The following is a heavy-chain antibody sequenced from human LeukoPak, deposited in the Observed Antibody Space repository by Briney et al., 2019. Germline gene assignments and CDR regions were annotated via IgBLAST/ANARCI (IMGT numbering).Heavy chain of an antibody. CDR2: IQYSGST. Sequence: PSETLSLTCSVSDGSISSSSYYWGWIRQPPGKGLEWIGNIQYSGSTYYNPSLKSRVTISVDTSKNQFSLKLSSVTAADTAVYHCARGRYSGYVMIAARYFDYWGQGTLVTVSS. CDR3: ARGRYSGYVMIAARYFDY. D-gene: IGHD5-12*01. CDR1: DGSISSSSYY. V-gene: IGHV4-39*07. J-gene: IGHJ4*02.